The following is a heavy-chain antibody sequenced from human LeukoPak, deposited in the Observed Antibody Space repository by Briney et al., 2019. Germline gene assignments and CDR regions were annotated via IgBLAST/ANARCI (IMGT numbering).Heavy chain of an antibody. CDR3: ARDRYYYDSSGYYRFDY. CDR2: ISYDGSNK. CDR1: GFTFSSYA. V-gene: IGHV3-30-3*01. D-gene: IGHD3-22*01. Sequence: GRSLRLSCEASGFTFSSYAMHWVGQAPGKGLEWVAVISYDGSNKYYADSVKGRFTISRDNSKNTLYLQMNSLRAEDTAVYYCARDRYYYDSSGYYRFDYWGQGTLVTVSS. J-gene: IGHJ4*02.